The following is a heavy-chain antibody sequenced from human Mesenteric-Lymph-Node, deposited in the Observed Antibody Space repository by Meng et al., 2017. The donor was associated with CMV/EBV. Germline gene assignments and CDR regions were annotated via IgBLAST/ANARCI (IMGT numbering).Heavy chain of an antibody. Sequence: GESLKISCAASGFTFSTYTMTWVRQVPGKGLQWVSHISSGSGTIYYADSVKGRFTISRDNAKNSLYLQMNSLRAEDTAVYYCARFDWGARTFDIWGRGTMVTVSS. CDR1: GFTFSTYT. V-gene: IGHV3-48*04. CDR3: ARFDWGARTFDI. J-gene: IGHJ3*02. D-gene: IGHD3-9*01. CDR2: ISSGSGTI.